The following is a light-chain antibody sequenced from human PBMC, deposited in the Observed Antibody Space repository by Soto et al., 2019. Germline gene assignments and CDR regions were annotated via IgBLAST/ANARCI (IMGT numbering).Light chain of an antibody. CDR3: CSYAGSGTFDVV. J-gene: IGLJ2*01. V-gene: IGLV2-23*03. CDR2: EGS. CDR1: SSDIGSYNL. Sequence: QSVLTQPASVSGSPGQSITISCTGTSSDIGSYNLVSWYQQHPGKAPKLMIYEGSKRPSGVSNRFSGSESGNTASLTISGLQAEDEADYYCCSYAGSGTFDVVFGGGTQLTVL.